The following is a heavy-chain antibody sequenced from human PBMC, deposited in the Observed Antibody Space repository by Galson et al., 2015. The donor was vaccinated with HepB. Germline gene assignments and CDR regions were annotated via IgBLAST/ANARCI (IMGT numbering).Heavy chain of an antibody. CDR3: ARVVRAGAPGAPYFDY. D-gene: IGHD6-13*01. CDR1: GYSFTSYA. J-gene: IGHJ4*02. Sequence: SVKVSCKASGYSFTSYAISWVRQAPGQGLGWMGWISTYNGDTNYEQKFQGRVTMTTDTSTSTAYMELRSLRSDDAAVYYCARVVRAGAPGAPYFDYWGQGTLVTVSS. V-gene: IGHV1-18*01. CDR2: ISTYNGDT.